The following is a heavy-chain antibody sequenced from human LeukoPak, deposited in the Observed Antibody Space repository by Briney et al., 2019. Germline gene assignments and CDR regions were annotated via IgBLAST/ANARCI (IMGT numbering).Heavy chain of an antibody. CDR2: IYPSGNT. CDR3: ARAYHSSWYLNWFDP. J-gene: IGHJ5*02. V-gene: IGHV4-4*07. Sequence: SETLSLTCSVSGGSIISYYWSWIRQPAGKGLEWIGRIYPSGNTKYNPSLKSRISMSVDTSKNQFSLKLTSVTAADTAVYYCARAYHSSWYLNWFDPWGQGTLVTVSS. D-gene: IGHD6-13*01. CDR1: GGSIISYY.